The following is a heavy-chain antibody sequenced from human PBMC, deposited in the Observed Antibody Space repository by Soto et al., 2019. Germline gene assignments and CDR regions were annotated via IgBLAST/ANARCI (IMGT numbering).Heavy chain of an antibody. J-gene: IGHJ4*01. Sequence: SQSLSLTCAITGDSVSSNSAGWSWVRQSPSRGLEWLGRTYYRSKWYYEYAVSVRGRITINPDTSKNQYSLQLNSVTPEDTAVYFCARGEQYSGRIFDYWGQGTLVTVSS. CDR3: ARGEQYSGRIFDY. V-gene: IGHV6-1*01. CDR1: GDSVSSNSAG. D-gene: IGHD1-26*01. CDR2: TYYRSKWYY.